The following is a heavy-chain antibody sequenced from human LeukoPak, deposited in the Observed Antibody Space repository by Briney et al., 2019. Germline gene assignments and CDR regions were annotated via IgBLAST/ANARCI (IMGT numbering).Heavy chain of an antibody. Sequence: GGSLRLSCAAPGFTFSSYAMSWVRQTPGKGLEWVSAISGSGGSTYYADSVKGRFTSSRDNSKNTLYLQMDSLRAEDTAMYYCARDRGGSGSYRYFDYWGQGALVTVSS. D-gene: IGHD3-10*01. J-gene: IGHJ4*02. CDR3: ARDRGGSGSYRYFDY. CDR2: ISGSGGST. CDR1: GFTFSSYA. V-gene: IGHV3-23*01.